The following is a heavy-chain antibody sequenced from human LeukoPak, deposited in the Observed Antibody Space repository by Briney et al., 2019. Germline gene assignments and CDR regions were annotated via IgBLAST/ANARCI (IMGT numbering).Heavy chain of an antibody. Sequence: PGGPLRLSCAASGFTFRYYSMNWVRQAPGKGLEWVSGINWNGGSTGYADSVKARYTISRDNHNNFPYLQMNGLIAEDTALYYCARDSSVTTSLDYWGQGTLVTVSS. CDR2: INWNGGST. CDR1: GFTFRYYS. V-gene: IGHV3-20*04. J-gene: IGHJ4*02. D-gene: IGHD4-17*01. CDR3: ARDSSVTTSLDY.